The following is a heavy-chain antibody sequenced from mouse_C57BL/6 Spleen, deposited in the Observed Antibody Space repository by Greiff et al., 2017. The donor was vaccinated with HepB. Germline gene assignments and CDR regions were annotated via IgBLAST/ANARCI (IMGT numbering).Heavy chain of an antibody. V-gene: IGHV1-52*01. CDR3: ARRGTTVVDWYSDV. D-gene: IGHD1-1*01. CDR2: IDPSDIET. Sequence: QVQLQQPGAELVRPGSSVKLSCKASGYTFTSYWMHWVKQRPIQGLEWIGNIDPSDIETHYNQKFKAKATFTVDKSSSTAYMQLSSLTSEDSAVYYCARRGTTVVDWYSDVWGTGTTVTVSS. J-gene: IGHJ1*03. CDR1: GYTFTSYW.